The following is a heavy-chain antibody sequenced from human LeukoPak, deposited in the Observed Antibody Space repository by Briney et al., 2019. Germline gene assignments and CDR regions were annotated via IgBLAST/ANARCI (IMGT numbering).Heavy chain of an antibody. CDR3: VSFYETY. CDR2: INSDGSWT. D-gene: IGHD2/OR15-2a*01. CDR1: GNYW. V-gene: IGHV3-74*01. J-gene: IGHJ4*02. Sequence: GGSLRLSCAASGNYWMHWVRQAPGKGLVWVSHINSDGSWTSYADSVKGRFTIPKDNAKNTVYLQMNSLRAEDTAVYYCVSFYETYWGRGTLVTVSS.